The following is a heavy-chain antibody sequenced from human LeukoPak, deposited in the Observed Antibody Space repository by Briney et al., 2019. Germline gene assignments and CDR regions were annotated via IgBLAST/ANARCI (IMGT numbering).Heavy chain of an antibody. CDR1: GFTFSSYS. D-gene: IGHD5-18*01. V-gene: IGHV3-48*01. Sequence: QPGGSLRLSCAASGFTFSSYSMNWVRQAPVKGLEWVSYISSSSSTIYYADSVKGRFTISRDNAKNSLYLQMNSLRAEDTAVYYCARDGPPWIQLWSFDYWGQGTLVTVSS. J-gene: IGHJ4*02. CDR3: ARDGPPWIQLWSFDY. CDR2: ISSSSSTI.